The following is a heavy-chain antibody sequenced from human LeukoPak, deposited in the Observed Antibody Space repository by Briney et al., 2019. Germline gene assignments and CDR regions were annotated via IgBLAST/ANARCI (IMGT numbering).Heavy chain of an antibody. Sequence: GGSLRLSCTVSGSTFGDYGMTWVRQAPGKGPEWVGFIRSKAYGGTTEYAASVKGRFTISRDDSKSIAYLQMNSLKTEDAAVYYCTRDYRRVVLRFLEWSPWGFWGQGTLVTVSS. J-gene: IGHJ4*02. CDR1: GSTFGDYG. CDR3: TRDYRRVVLRFLEWSPWGF. D-gene: IGHD3-3*01. V-gene: IGHV3-49*04. CDR2: IRSKAYGGTT.